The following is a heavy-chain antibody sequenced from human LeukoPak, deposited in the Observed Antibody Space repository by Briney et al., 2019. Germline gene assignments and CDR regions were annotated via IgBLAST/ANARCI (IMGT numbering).Heavy chain of an antibody. V-gene: IGHV4-30-4*01. CDR1: GGSISSGDYY. J-gene: IGHJ4*02. D-gene: IGHD6-13*01. Sequence: SQTLSLTCTVSGGSISSGDYYWSWIRQPPGKGLEWIGYIYYSGSTYYNPSLKSRVTISVDTSKNQFSLKLSSVTAADTAVYYCARDRGSSWKYFDYWGQGTLVTVSS. CDR2: IYYSGST. CDR3: ARDRGSSWKYFDY.